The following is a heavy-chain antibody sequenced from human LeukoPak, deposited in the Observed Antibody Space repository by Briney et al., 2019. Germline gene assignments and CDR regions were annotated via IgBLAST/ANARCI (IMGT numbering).Heavy chain of an antibody. CDR2: ISDSGEIT. CDR1: GFTLSSYA. Sequence: QPGGSLRLSCAASGFTLSSYAMSWVRQAPGKGLEWVSDISDSGEITYYADSVKGRFTISRDNSKNTLYLQMSSLRAEDTAVYFCAKGYSKYYFDYWGQGTLVTVSS. J-gene: IGHJ4*02. V-gene: IGHV3-23*01. D-gene: IGHD5-12*01. CDR3: AKGYSKYYFDY.